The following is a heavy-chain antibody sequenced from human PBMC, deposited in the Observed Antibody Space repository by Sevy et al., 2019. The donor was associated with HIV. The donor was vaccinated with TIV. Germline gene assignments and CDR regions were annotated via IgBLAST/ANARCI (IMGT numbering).Heavy chain of an antibody. Sequence: GGYLRLSCAASGFTFSNYGMHWVRQVPGKGLEWVTFIRYDGSDKYYAASVKGRFTISRDDSKNTLYLQMDSLTPEDTAIYYCAKDLAGPGRRYFDYWGQGTLVTVSS. V-gene: IGHV3-30*02. CDR3: AKDLAGPGRRYFDY. CDR1: GFTFSNYG. J-gene: IGHJ4*02. CDR2: IRYDGSDK. D-gene: IGHD6-13*01.